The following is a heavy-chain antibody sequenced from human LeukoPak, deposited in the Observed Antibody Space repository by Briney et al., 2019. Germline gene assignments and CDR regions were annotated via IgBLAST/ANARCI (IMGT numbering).Heavy chain of an antibody. J-gene: IGHJ4*02. Sequence: GGSLRLSCAASGFTFTSYTMNWVRQAPGKGLEWVSAISGGGDSKFYADSVKGQFTISRDNSKNTVYLQMNNLRVDDTAVYYRAKERQTGDYFTSDYWGQGTLVTVSS. D-gene: IGHD4-17*01. CDR1: GFTFTSYT. CDR2: ISGGGDSK. CDR3: AKERQTGDYFTSDY. V-gene: IGHV3-23*01.